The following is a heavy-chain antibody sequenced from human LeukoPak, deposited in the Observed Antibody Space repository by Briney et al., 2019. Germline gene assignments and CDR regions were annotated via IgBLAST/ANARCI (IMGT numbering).Heavy chain of an antibody. V-gene: IGHV3-7*03. Sequence: GGSLRLSCAASGFTFSSYWMSWVRQAPGKGLEWVANIKQDGSETYYVGSVKGRFTISRDNAKNSLYLQMNSLRAEDTAVYYCARGFYPDRTMIVVVVDYWGQGSLVTVSS. CDR2: IKQDGSET. CDR3: ARGFYPDRTMIVVVVDY. J-gene: IGHJ4*02. D-gene: IGHD3-22*01. CDR1: GFTFSSYW.